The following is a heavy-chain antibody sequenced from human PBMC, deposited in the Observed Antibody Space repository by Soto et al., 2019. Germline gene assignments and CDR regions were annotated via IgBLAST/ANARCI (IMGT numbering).Heavy chain of an antibody. V-gene: IGHV1-69*01. CDR3: ARDHPYGGNSFDY. CDR2: IIHIFGTA. J-gene: IGHJ4*02. D-gene: IGHD4-17*01. Sequence: QVQLVQSGAEVKKPGSSVKVSCKASGGTFSSYAISWVRQAPGQGLEWMGGIIHIFGTANYAQKFQGRVTITADESTSTADMEMSSLRAEDTAVYYCARDHPYGGNSFDYWGQGTLVTVSS. CDR1: GGTFSSYA.